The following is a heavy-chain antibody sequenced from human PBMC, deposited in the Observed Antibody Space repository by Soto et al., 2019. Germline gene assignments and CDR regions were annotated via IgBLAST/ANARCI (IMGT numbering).Heavy chain of an antibody. D-gene: IGHD5-12*01. Sequence: SETLSLTCSVSDDSINSDKYYLGWIRQPPGKGLEWIGSIYYRGNAYYNPSLQTRVTISLDKSKSRFSLKLNSVTAADSAVHFCARLEGLATISYYFDFWGPGALVTVSS. CDR1: DDSINSDKYY. V-gene: IGHV4-39*01. CDR2: IYYRGNA. CDR3: ARLEGLATISYYFDF. J-gene: IGHJ4*02.